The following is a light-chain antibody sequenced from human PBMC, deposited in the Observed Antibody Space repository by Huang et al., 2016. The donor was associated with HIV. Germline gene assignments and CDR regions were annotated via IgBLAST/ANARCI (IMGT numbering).Light chain of an antibody. CDR3: QQYKDWPTYT. Sequence: EIVMTQSPATLSLSPGEAATLSCRASQSVGNNLAWYQQKPGQSPRLLIQGVSTRATGVPGRVSGSGSGTEFTLTISSLQSEDFAVYHCQQYKDWPTYTFGQGAKLEIK. CDR2: GVS. J-gene: IGKJ2*01. CDR1: QSVGNN. V-gene: IGKV3-15*01.